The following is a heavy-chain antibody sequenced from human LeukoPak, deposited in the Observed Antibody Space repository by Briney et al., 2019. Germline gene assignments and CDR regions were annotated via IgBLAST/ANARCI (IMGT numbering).Heavy chain of an antibody. V-gene: IGHV4-39*01. Sequence: PSETLSLTCTVSGGSISSSNYYWGWIRQPPGKGLEWIGSIYYSGSTYYNPSLKSRVTISVDTSKNQFSLKLSSVTAADTAVYYCARLFRGGVEIWGQGTLVTVSS. D-gene: IGHD2-8*02. CDR3: ARLFRGGVEI. CDR2: IYYSGST. CDR1: GGSISSSNYY. J-gene: IGHJ4*02.